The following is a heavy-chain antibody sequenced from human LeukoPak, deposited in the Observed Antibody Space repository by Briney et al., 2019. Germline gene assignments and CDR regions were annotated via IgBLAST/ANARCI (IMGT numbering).Heavy chain of an antibody. Sequence: ASVKVSCKASGYTFTGYYMHWVRQAPGQGLEWMGWINPNSGGTNYAQKFQGRVTMTRDTSISTAYMELSRLRSDDTAVYYCARAQYSSGWYVGWFDPWGQGTLVTVSS. CDR1: GYTFTGYY. CDR3: ARAQYSSGWYVGWFDP. CDR2: INPNSGGT. J-gene: IGHJ5*02. D-gene: IGHD6-19*01. V-gene: IGHV1-2*02.